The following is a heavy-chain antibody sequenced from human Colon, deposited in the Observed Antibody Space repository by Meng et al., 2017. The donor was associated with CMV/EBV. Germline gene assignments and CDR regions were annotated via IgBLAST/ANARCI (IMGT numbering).Heavy chain of an antibody. J-gene: IGHJ4*02. CDR2: ISYDGSNK. V-gene: IGHV3-30-3*01. CDR3: ARENKAVAGTSFDY. D-gene: IGHD6-19*01. CDR1: GLTFSSFA. Sequence: GESLKISCAVSGLTFSSFAMHWIRQAPGKGLEWVAVISYDGSNKNYADSVKGRFTISRDNSENTAYLQMDSLRRDDTATYYCARENKAVAGTSFDYWGPGARVTVSS.